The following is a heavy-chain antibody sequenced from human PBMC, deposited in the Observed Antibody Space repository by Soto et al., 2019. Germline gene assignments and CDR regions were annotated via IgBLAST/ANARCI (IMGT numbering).Heavy chain of an antibody. D-gene: IGHD6-19*01. V-gene: IGHV3-53*01. CDR3: ARDASGPFDY. J-gene: IGHJ4*02. CDR2: IHSDGST. Sequence: PGGSLRLSCSVAGFTVSDSMSWVRQAPGKGLECVSFIHSDGSTHYTDSVRGRFTISRDNSKNTLYLQMDRLRVDDTAVYFCARDASGPFDYWGQGTPVTVSS. CDR1: GFTVSDS.